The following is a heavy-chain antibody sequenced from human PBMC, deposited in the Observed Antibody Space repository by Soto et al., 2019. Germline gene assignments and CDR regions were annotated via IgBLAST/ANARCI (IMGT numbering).Heavy chain of an antibody. CDR2: ISGSGGSE. CDR3: AKGDTTMITDYYAMDV. D-gene: IGHD5-18*01. J-gene: IGHJ6*02. V-gene: IGHV3-23*01. Sequence: EVQLLESGGGFVQPGGSLRLSCAVSGFTFTSYAMTWVRQAPGKGLEWVSAISGSGGSEFYADSVKGRFTISRDNSKNTLCLQMKSLRAEDTALYYCAKGDTTMITDYYAMDVWGQGTTVTVSS. CDR1: GFTFTSYA.